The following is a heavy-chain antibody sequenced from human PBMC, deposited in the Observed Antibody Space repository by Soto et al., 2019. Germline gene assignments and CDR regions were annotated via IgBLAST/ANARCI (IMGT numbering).Heavy chain of an antibody. V-gene: IGHV3-9*01. CDR1: GFTFDDYA. CDR2: ISWNSGNI. Sequence: EVQLEESGGALVQPGRSLRLSCAASGFTFDDYAMHWVRQVLGKGLEWVSSISWNSGNIGYADSVKGRFTTSRDNAKNSLYLQMNSLRPEDTALYYCVRSKGGYSYGTQFDYWGQGTLVTVSS. CDR3: VRSKGGYSYGTQFDY. J-gene: IGHJ4*02. D-gene: IGHD5-18*01.